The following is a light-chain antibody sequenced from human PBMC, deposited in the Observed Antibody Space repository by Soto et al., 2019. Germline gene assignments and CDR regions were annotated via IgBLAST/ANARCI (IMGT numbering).Light chain of an antibody. V-gene: IGKV3-20*01. CDR1: QSVSSSY. CDR2: GAS. J-gene: IGKJ4*01. CDR3: QQYGSSPLT. Sequence: EIVLTQSPGTLSLSPGESATLSCRAGQSVSSSYLAWYQQKLGQAPRLLIFGASNRATGIPDRFSGGGSGTDFTLTISRLEPEDFAVYYCQQYGSSPLTFGGRTKVEIK.